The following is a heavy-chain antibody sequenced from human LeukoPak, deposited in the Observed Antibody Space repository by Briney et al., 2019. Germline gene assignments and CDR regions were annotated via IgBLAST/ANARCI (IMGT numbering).Heavy chain of an antibody. Sequence: GASVKVSCKTSGYTFTSYDLNWVRQATGQGLEWMGWVNPNSGNTGYAQKFQGRVTMTRNTSISTAYMELSSLRSEDKAVYYCARGASRTHESSSWYIWGYYYYYYMDVWGKGTTVTISS. CDR1: GYTFTSYD. CDR3: ARGASRTHESSSWYIWGYYYYYYMDV. J-gene: IGHJ6*03. D-gene: IGHD6-13*01. V-gene: IGHV1-8*01. CDR2: VNPNSGNT.